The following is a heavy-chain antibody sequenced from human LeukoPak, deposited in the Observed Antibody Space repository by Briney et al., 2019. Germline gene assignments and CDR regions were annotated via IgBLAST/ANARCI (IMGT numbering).Heavy chain of an antibody. CDR3: ARAATPYYFDY. J-gene: IGHJ4*01. Sequence: GGSLRLSCAASGFTVSSNYMSWVRQAPGKGLEWVSVIYSGGNTYYADSVKGRFTISRDNSKNTLYLQMNSLRAEDTAVYYCARAATPYYFDYWGHGTLVTVAS. CDR1: GFTVSSNY. CDR2: IYSGGNT. V-gene: IGHV3-53*01.